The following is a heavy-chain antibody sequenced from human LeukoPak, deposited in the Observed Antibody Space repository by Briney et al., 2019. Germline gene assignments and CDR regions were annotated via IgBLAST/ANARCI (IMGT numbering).Heavy chain of an antibody. CDR1: GFTFSSYW. J-gene: IGHJ4*02. CDR3: VRSGSYYIGFYFDY. CDR2: MKQDGSEK. V-gene: IGHV3-7*01. Sequence: PGGSLRLSCAASGFTFSSYWMSWVRQAPGKGLEWVANMKQDGSEKYYVDSVKGRFTISRDNAKNSLYLQMNSLRAEDTAVYYCVRSGSYYIGFYFDYWGQGTLVTVSS. D-gene: IGHD1-26*01.